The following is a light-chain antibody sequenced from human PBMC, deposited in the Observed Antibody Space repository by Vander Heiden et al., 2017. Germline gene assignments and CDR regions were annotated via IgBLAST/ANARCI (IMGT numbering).Light chain of an antibody. V-gene: IGKV1-5*03. CDR3: QQYQSHPVT. CDR1: QRISTW. CDR2: RAS. Sequence: DIQMTQYTPTLSASVGDGVTITCRASQRISTWVAWHQQKPGKAPKLLIYRASSLHGVVPSRFSGSGSGTEFTLTISNLQPDDSATYYCQQYQSHPVTFGQGTRLEIK. J-gene: IGKJ5*01.